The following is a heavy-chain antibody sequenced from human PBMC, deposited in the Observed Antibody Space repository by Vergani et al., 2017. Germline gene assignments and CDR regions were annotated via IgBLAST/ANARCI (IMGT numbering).Heavy chain of an antibody. Sequence: EVQLLESGGGLVQPGGSLRLSCAASGFTFSSYAMSWVRQAPGKGLEWVSAISGSGGSTYYADSVKGRFTIARDESKNTLYLKMNILRAEDTAVYYCAKPVDLVHKAYDYGREGTLVTVSS. CDR3: AKPVDLVHKAYDY. CDR1: GFTFSSYA. J-gene: IGHJ4*02. D-gene: IGHD3-9*01. V-gene: IGHV3-23*01. CDR2: ISGSGGST.